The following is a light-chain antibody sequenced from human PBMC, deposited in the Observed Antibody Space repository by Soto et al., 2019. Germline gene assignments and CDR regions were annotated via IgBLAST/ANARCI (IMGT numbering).Light chain of an antibody. Sequence: EIVLTHSPGTLSLSLWEIATLSCRASQSVSNNYLAWYQQKPGQAPRLLIYDTSARAAGIPARFSGSGSATEFTLTISSLEPEDFAVYYCQQRSNWPETFGQGTKVDIK. CDR1: QSVSNNY. V-gene: IGKV3-11*01. J-gene: IGKJ1*01. CDR2: DTS. CDR3: QQRSNWPET.